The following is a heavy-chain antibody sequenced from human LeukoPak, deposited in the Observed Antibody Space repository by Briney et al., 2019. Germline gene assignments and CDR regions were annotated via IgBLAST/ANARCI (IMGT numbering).Heavy chain of an antibody. CDR2: ISSSGSTI. CDR3: AREPPLGDFWSGQLFYYYYGMDV. V-gene: IGHV3-48*03. CDR1: GFTFSSYE. Sequence: GGSLRLSCAASGFTFSSYEMNWVRQAPGKGLEWVSYISSSGSTIYYADSVKGRFTISRDNAKNSLYLHMNSLRAEDTAVYYCAREPPLGDFWSGQLFYYYYGMDVWGQGTTVTVSS. J-gene: IGHJ6*02. D-gene: IGHD3-3*01.